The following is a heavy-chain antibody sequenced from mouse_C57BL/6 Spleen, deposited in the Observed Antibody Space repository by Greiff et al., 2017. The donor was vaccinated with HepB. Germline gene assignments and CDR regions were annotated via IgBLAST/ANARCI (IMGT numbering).Heavy chain of an antibody. Sequence: VEPGASVKLSCKATGYTFTGYWIEWVKQRPGHGLEWIGEILPGSGSTNYNEKFKGKATFTADTSSNTAYMQLSSLTTEDSAIYYCARGSSYVEDAMDYWGQGTSVTVSS. CDR3: ARGSSYVEDAMDY. CDR1: GYTFTGYW. CDR2: ILPGSGST. D-gene: IGHD1-1*01. V-gene: IGHV1-9*01. J-gene: IGHJ4*01.